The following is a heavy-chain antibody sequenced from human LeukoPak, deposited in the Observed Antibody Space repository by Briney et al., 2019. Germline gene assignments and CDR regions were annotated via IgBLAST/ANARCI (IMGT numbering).Heavy chain of an antibody. D-gene: IGHD3-16*02. V-gene: IGHV4-59*01. CDR2: IYYSGST. Sequence: SETLSLTCTVSGGSISSYYWRWLRQPPGKGMEWIGYIYYSGSTNYNPSLKIRVTISVDASKNQFSLKLSSVTAADTAVYYCARDFAPALGYNYVWGSYRQEGAFDIWGQGTMVTVSS. CDR1: GGSISSYY. CDR3: ARDFAPALGYNYVWGSYRQEGAFDI. J-gene: IGHJ3*02.